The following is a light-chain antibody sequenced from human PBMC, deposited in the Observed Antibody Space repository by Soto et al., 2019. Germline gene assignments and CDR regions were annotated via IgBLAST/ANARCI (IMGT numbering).Light chain of an antibody. Sequence: EIVLTQSPGTLSLSPGERATLSCRASQSVSSSYLAWYQQKPGQAPRFLIYGASSRATGIPDRFSGSGSGTDFTLTISRLEPEDFAVYYYQHYGSSPPITFGQGTRLEIK. CDR3: QHYGSSPPIT. CDR1: QSVSSSY. J-gene: IGKJ5*01. V-gene: IGKV3-20*01. CDR2: GAS.